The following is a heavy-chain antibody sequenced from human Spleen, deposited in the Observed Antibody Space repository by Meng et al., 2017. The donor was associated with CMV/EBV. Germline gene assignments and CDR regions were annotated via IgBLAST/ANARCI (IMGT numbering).Heavy chain of an antibody. V-gene: IGHV5-51*01. CDR2: IYPGDPDP. Sequence: GESLKISCKGSGYSFTSYWIAWVRQMPGKGLEWMGIIYPGDPDPRYSPSFQGQVTISADKSISTAYLQWSSLKASDTAIYYCARRTRDSSAWYVWFDPWGQGTLVTVSS. CDR3: ARRTRDSSAWYVWFDP. D-gene: IGHD6-19*01. J-gene: IGHJ5*02. CDR1: GYSFTSYW.